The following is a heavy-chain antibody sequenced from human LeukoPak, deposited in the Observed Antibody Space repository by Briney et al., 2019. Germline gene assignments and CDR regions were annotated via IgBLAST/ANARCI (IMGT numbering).Heavy chain of an antibody. V-gene: IGHV1-69*13. CDR3: ARASILYYDSSGYYPLHYYYYGMDV. Sequence: GASVKVSCKASGYTFTDYYMHWVRQAPGQGLEWMGGIIPIFGTANYAQKFQGRVTITADESTSTAYMELSSLRSEDTAVYYCARASILYYDSSGYYPLHYYYYGMDVWGQGTTVTVSS. D-gene: IGHD3-22*01. CDR2: IIPIFGTA. CDR1: GYTFTDYY. J-gene: IGHJ6*02.